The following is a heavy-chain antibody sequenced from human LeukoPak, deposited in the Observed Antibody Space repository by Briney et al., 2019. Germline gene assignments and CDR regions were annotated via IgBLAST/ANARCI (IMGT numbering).Heavy chain of an antibody. Sequence: EGSLRLSCAASGFTVSSNYMSWVRQAPGRGLEWVSVLYSDGSTYYADSVKGRFTISRDNSRNTLYLQMNSLRAEDTAVYYCARDGEGIELWSRIFDYWGQGALVTVSS. CDR3: ARDGEGIELWSRIFDY. J-gene: IGHJ4*02. CDR2: LYSDGST. D-gene: IGHD5-18*01. V-gene: IGHV3-53*01. CDR1: GFTVSSNY.